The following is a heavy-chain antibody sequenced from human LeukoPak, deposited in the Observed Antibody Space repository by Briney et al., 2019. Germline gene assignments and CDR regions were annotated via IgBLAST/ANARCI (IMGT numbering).Heavy chain of an antibody. J-gene: IGHJ6*02. CDR1: GCTFTSYD. CDR2: MNPDSGNT. D-gene: IGHD3-9*01. CDR3: ARGGILRYFDWLGSGGMDV. Sequence: ASVKVSCRTSGCTFTSYDIHWVRQAPGQGLEWMGWMNPDSGNTGYAQKFQGRVTMTRNTSISTAYMELSSLRSEDTAVYYCARGGILRYFDWLGSGGMDVWGQGTTVTVSS. V-gene: IGHV1-8*01.